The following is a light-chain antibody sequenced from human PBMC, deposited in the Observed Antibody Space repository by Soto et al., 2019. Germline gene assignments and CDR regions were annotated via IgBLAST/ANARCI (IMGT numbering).Light chain of an antibody. J-gene: IGLJ1*01. CDR3: SSYTSSSTPYV. Sequence: QSVLTQPASVSGSPGQSITISCTGTSSNVGSYKLVSWYQQHPGKAPKLMIFEVSNRPSGVSNRFSGSKSGNTASLTISGLQAEDEADYYCSSYTSSSTPYVFGTGTKVTVL. CDR2: EVS. CDR1: SSNVGSYKL. V-gene: IGLV2-14*02.